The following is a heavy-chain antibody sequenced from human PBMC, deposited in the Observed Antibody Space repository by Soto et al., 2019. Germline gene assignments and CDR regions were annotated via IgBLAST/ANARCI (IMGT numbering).Heavy chain of an antibody. CDR3: ARAIAVAGFGTYYFDY. CDR2: ISSSSSTI. D-gene: IGHD6-19*01. J-gene: IGHJ4*02. CDR1: GFTFSSYS. V-gene: IGHV3-48*01. Sequence: GGSLRLSCAASGFTFSSYSMNWVRQAPGKGLEWVSYISSSSSTIYYADSVKGRFTISRDNAKNSLYLQMNSLRAEDTAVYYCARAIAVAGFGTYYFDYWGQGTLVTVSS.